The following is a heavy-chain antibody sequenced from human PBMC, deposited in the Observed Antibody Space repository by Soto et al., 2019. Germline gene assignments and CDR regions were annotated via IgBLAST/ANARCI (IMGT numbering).Heavy chain of an antibody. CDR2: ISAYNGNT. D-gene: IGHD3-22*01. CDR3: ARDGASTMIVVVKPSYGMDV. V-gene: IGHV1-18*01. CDR1: GYTFTSYG. J-gene: IGHJ6*02. Sequence: GASVKVSCKASGYTFTSYGISWVRQAPGQGLEWMGRISAYNGNTNYAQKLQGRVTMTTDTSTSTAYMELRSLRSDDTAVYYCARDGASTMIVVVKPSYGMDVWGQGTTVTVSS.